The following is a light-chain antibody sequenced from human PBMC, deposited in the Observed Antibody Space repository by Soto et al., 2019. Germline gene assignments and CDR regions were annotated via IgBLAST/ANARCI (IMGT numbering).Light chain of an antibody. CDR3: QQYNDIWT. Sequence: DILMSQNHSTLCASVGDRVTITCRASQSISSWLAWYQQKPGTAPKLLIYKASTLESWVPSRFSGSGSGTEFTLTICSLQPDDSPTYYCQQYNDIWTFGQETKV. CDR2: KAS. J-gene: IGKJ1*01. V-gene: IGKV1-5*03. CDR1: QSISSW.